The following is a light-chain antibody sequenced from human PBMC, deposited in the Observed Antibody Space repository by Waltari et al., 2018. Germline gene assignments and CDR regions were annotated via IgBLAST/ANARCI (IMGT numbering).Light chain of an antibody. Sequence: AIRITQSPSSLSASTGDRVTITCRASQSISSYLAWYQQKPRKAPKVLIYAASTLQMVVPSRFSGSGSGTDFTLTISCLQSEDFAIYYCQQYYSSPATFGQGTKVEIK. CDR3: QQYYSSPAT. V-gene: IGKV1-8*01. J-gene: IGKJ1*01. CDR2: AAS. CDR1: QSISSY.